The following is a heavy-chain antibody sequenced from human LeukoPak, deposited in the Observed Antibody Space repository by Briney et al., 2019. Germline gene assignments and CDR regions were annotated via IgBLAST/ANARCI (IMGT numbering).Heavy chain of an antibody. CDR2: IYYSGST. Sequence: SETLSLTCTVSGGSISSGGYYWSWIRQHPGKGLEWIGYIYYSGSTYYNPSLKSRVTISVDASKNQFSLKLSSVTAADTAVYYCAIEIAVAGTIWFDPWGQGTLVTVSS. J-gene: IGHJ5*02. D-gene: IGHD6-19*01. CDR3: AIEIAVAGTIWFDP. V-gene: IGHV4-31*03. CDR1: GGSISSGGYY.